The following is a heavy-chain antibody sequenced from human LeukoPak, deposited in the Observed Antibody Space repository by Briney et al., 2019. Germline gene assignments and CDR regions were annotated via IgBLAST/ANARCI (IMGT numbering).Heavy chain of an antibody. CDR1: GYTFTSYY. V-gene: IGHV1-69*13. CDR3: ARTGGVFCSGGSCYFDF. CDR2: IIPIFGTA. D-gene: IGHD2-15*01. J-gene: IGHJ4*02. Sequence: SVKVSCKASGYTFTSYYMHWVRQAPGQGLEWVGGIIPIFGTANYAQKFWGRVTISADESTSTAYMELRSLRSENTAVYYCARTGGVFCSGGSCYFDFWGQGTLVTVSS.